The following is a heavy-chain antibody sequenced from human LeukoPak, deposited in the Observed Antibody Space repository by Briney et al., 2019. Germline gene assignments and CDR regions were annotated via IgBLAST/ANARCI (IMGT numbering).Heavy chain of an antibody. Sequence: TSETLSLTCTVSGGSISGSYWSWIRQPPGKGLEWIGYVYYRGNTNYNPSLKSRVTISVDMSKNQFSLKLRSVTAADTAVYYCARTGYSSDHYGMDVWGQGTTVTVSS. CDR1: GGSISGSY. J-gene: IGHJ6*02. CDR2: VYYRGNT. D-gene: IGHD6-13*01. V-gene: IGHV4-59*01. CDR3: ARTGYSSDHYGMDV.